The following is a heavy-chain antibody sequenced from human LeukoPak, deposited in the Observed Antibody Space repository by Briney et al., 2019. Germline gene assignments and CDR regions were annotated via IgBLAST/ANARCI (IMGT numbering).Heavy chain of an antibody. D-gene: IGHD3-9*01. J-gene: IGHJ6*03. V-gene: IGHV3-48*04. Sequence: GGSLRLSCAASGFTFSDYSMNWVRQAPGKGLEWVSYITTSSSTIYYADSVKGRFTISRDNAKNSLYLQMNSLRAEDTAVYYCARGGFDWLLFNYYYYMDVWGKGTTVTISS. CDR1: GFTFSDYS. CDR3: ARGGFDWLLFNYYYYMDV. CDR2: ITTSSSTI.